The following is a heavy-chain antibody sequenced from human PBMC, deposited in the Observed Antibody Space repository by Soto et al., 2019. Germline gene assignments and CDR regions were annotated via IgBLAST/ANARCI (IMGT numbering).Heavy chain of an antibody. CDR2: IKEDGSVK. V-gene: IGHV3-7*01. CDR3: AIDCACIYSSPDY. J-gene: IGHJ4*02. Sequence: EVQLVESGGGLVQPGGSLRLSCTASGFTFSEYWMTWVRQAPGKGLECVANIKEDGSVKYYVDSVKGRFTISRDNAKTSLYLQMDSLRDEDTAIYYCAIDCACIYSSPDYWGQGAVVTVSS. CDR1: GFTFSEYW. D-gene: IGHD2-15*01.